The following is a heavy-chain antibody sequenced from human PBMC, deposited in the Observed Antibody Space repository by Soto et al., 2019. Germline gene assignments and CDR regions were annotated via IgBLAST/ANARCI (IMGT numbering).Heavy chain of an antibody. Sequence: SETLSLTCAFYCGSFSGYYWSWIRQPPGKGLEWIGEINHSGSTNYNPSNKRQVTKSEDTTKKQISIKLSTVTAADTAVYYCARGWDFDWLLSSKHYYYGMDVWGQGTTVT. CDR3: ARGWDFDWLLSSKHYYYGMDV. D-gene: IGHD3-9*01. J-gene: IGHJ6*02. CDR1: CGSFSGYY. V-gene: IGHV4-34*01. CDR2: INHSGST.